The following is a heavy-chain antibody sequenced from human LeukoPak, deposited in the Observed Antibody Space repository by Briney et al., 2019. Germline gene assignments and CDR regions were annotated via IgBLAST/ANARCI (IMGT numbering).Heavy chain of an antibody. J-gene: IGHJ4*02. D-gene: IGHD3-10*01. CDR1: GFTFRSYG. V-gene: IGHV3-23*01. CDR3: AKGSGGSGSYSKYCSDS. Sequence: GGTLRLSCAVSGFTFRSYGMKWVRQAPGKGREWVSGIIGSGGTTYYADSVKGRFTISRDNSKNTLYLQMNSLRAEDTAVYYCAKGSGGSGSYSKYCSDSWGQGNLVTVSS. CDR2: IIGSGGTT.